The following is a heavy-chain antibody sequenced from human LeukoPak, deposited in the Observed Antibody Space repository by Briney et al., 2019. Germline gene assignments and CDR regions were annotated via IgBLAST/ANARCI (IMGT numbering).Heavy chain of an antibody. CDR3: AKVSERLATVSNSDY. CDR1: GFTFSSYG. V-gene: IGHV3-30*18. Sequence: GRTLRLSCAASGFTFSSYGMHCVRQAPGKGLVWVAVISYDGSNKYYADSVKGRFTISRDNSKNTLYLQMNSLRAEDTAVYYCAKVSERLATVSNSDYWGQGTLVTVSS. J-gene: IGHJ4*02. D-gene: IGHD6-19*01. CDR2: ISYDGSNK.